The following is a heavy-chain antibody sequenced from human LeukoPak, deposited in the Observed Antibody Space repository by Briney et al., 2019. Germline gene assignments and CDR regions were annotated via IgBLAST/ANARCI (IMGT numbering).Heavy chain of an antibody. D-gene: IGHD5-18*01. Sequence: GGSLRLSCAASGFTFSNYWMSWVRQAPGKGLEWVANIKQDGSEKNYVDSVKGRFTISRDNAKNSLYLQMNSLRAEDTAVYYCASEGEFGYGYFYWGQGTLVTVSS. CDR2: IKQDGSEK. CDR3: ASEGEFGYGYFY. CDR1: GFTFSNYW. V-gene: IGHV3-7*01. J-gene: IGHJ4*02.